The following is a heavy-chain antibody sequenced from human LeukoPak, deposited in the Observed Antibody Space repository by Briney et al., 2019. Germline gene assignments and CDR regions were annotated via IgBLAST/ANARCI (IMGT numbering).Heavy chain of an antibody. V-gene: IGHV3-43D*03. CDR2: ISWDGGST. D-gene: IGHD6-6*01. J-gene: IGHJ4*02. CDR3: AKDSSSSRTTFDY. Sequence: GGSLRLSCAASGFTFDDYAMHWVRQAPGKGLEWVSLISWDGGSTYYADSVKGRFTISRDSSKNSLYLQMNSLRAEDTALYYCAKDSSSSRTTFDYWGQGTLVTVSS. CDR1: GFTFDDYA.